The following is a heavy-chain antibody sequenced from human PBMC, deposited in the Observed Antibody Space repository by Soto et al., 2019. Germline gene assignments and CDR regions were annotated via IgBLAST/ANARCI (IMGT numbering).Heavy chain of an antibody. D-gene: IGHD3-22*01. CDR2: IIPIFGTA. CDR1: GGTFSSYA. J-gene: IGHJ4*02. CDR3: ARDLHYYDSSGYYEGDY. Sequence: QVQLVQSGAEVKKPGSSVKVSCKASGGTFSSYAISWVRQAPGQGLEWMGGIIPIFGTANYAQKFQGRVTITADESTSTAYMELSSLRSEDTAVYYCARDLHYYDSSGYYEGDYWGQGTLFTVSS. V-gene: IGHV1-69*01.